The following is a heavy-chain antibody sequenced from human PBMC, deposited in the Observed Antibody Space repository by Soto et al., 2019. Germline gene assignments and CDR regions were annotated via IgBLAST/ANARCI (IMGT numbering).Heavy chain of an antibody. CDR1: GYSFSSYY. D-gene: IGHD6-13*01. V-gene: IGHV1-46*01. CDR3: ARGIAAAGNFDY. CDR2: ITPSDTGT. J-gene: IGHJ4*02. Sequence: QVQLVQSGAEVKKPGASVRVSCKASGYSFSSYYMHWIRQAPGQGLEWVGIITPSDTGTGYAQKLLGRVTLTRDTSTSTVYMELSSLRSEDTAVYYCARGIAAAGNFDYWGQGTLVTVSS.